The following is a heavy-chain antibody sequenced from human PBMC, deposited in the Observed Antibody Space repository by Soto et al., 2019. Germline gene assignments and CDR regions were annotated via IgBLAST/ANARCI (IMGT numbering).Heavy chain of an antibody. Sequence: ASVKVSCKASGYTFTSYGISWVRQAPGQGLEWMGWISAYNGNTNYAQKLQGRVTMTTDTSTSTAYMELRSLRSDDTAVYYCARDYYDYIWGSSPYWGQGTLVTVSS. D-gene: IGHD3-16*01. V-gene: IGHV1-18*01. J-gene: IGHJ4*02. CDR2: ISAYNGNT. CDR1: GYTFTSYG. CDR3: ARDYYDYIWGSSPY.